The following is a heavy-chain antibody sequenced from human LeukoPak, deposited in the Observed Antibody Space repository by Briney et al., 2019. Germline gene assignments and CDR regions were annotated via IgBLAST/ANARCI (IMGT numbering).Heavy chain of an antibody. V-gene: IGHV3-74*01. D-gene: IGHD6-13*01. Sequence: GGSLRLSCAASGFTFSRYWMHWVRQAPGEGVVWVSRADYDGSDTSYADSVGGRFTISRDNAKNTLYLQMNSLSAEDTAVYYCATLAAAGTNYWGQGTLVTVSS. CDR1: GFTFSRYW. CDR2: ADYDGSDT. CDR3: ATLAAAGTNY. J-gene: IGHJ4*02.